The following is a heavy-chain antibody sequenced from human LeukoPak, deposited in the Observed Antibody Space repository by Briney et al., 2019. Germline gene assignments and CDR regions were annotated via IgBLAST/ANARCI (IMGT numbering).Heavy chain of an antibody. V-gene: IGHV3-30*04. CDR3: ARDQGATLVRGVTPYLDY. CDR2: ISYDGSDN. J-gene: IGHJ4*02. D-gene: IGHD3-10*01. CDR1: GFTFSSYA. Sequence: GGSLRLSCAASGFTFSSYAMHRVRQAPGKGLEWVAIISYDGSDNYSADSVKGRFTISRDNSKNTLYLQMNSLRTGDTAVYYCARDQGATLVRGVTPYLDYWGQGTLVSVSS.